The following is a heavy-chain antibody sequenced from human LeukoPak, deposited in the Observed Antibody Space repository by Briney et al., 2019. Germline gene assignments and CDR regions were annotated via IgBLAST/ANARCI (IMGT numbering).Heavy chain of an antibody. D-gene: IGHD3-3*01. V-gene: IGHV4-4*07. CDR1: GGSISSYY. J-gene: IGHJ4*02. CDR2: IYTSGST. CDR3: ARLRQYYDFWSGYYFPRYFDY. Sequence: SETLSLTCTVSGGSISSYYWSWIRQPAGKGLEWIGRIYTSGSTNYNPSLKSRVTMSVDTSKNQFSLKLSSVTAADTAVYYCARLRQYYDFWSGYYFPRYFDYWGQGTLVTVSS.